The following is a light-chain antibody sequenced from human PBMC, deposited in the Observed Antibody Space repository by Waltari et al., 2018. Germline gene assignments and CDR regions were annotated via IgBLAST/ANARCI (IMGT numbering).Light chain of an antibody. Sequence: IMLTQSPGTLSLSPGARATLSCRASQSISRYLAWYQQKPGQAPRLLIYGASTRATGIPDRFRGSGSGTDFSLTISGLEPEDSAVYYCQHHFRLPATFGQGTKVEIK. V-gene: IGKV3-20*01. CDR3: QHHFRLPAT. J-gene: IGKJ1*01. CDR1: QSISRY. CDR2: GAS.